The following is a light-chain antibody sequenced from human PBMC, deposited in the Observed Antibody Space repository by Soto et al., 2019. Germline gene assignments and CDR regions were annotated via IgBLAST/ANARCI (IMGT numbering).Light chain of an antibody. V-gene: IGLV2-23*02. CDR2: EVS. J-gene: IGLJ1*01. CDR1: SSDVGSFNL. CDR3: CSYGGSYV. Sequence: QSVLTQPASVSWSPGQSITISCTGTSSDVGSFNLVSWYQQHPGKAPKVMIYEVSKRHSGVSNHFSGSKSGNTASLTISGLQAEDEADYYCCSYGGSYVFGPGTKVTVL.